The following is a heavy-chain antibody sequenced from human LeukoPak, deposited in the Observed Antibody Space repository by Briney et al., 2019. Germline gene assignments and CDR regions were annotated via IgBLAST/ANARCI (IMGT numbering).Heavy chain of an antibody. V-gene: IGHV3-48*01. CDR3: ARDSPYYFDY. CDR2: IRSSSTTI. CDR1: GFTFSSYS. Sequence: GGSLRLSCAASGFTFSSYSMNWVRQAPGKGLEWVSYIRSSSTTIYYADSVKGRFTISRDNAKNSLYLQMNSLRVEDTAVYYCARDSPYYFDYWGQGTLVTVSS. J-gene: IGHJ4*02.